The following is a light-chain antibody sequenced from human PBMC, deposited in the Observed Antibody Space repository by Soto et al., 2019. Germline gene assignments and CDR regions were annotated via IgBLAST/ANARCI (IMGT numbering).Light chain of an antibody. CDR3: QQYGDSPYS. CDR1: QTVTGTS. V-gene: IGKV3-20*01. CDR2: GAS. J-gene: IGKJ2*01. Sequence: EIVLTQSPGTLSLSPGEKASLSCRASQTVTGTSLAWYQQKPGQGPRLLIYGASVRATGLPDRFSGSGSGTDFTLTISRLEPEDFAVYYCQQYGDSPYSFGQGTRLEIQ.